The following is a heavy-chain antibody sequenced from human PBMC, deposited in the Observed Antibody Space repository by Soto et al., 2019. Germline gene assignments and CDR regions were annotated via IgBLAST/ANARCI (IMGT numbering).Heavy chain of an antibody. CDR2: IWYDGSNK. CDR1: GFTFSSYG. Sequence: QVQLVESGGGVVQPGRSLRLSCAASGFTFSSYGVHWVRQAPGKGLEWVAVIWYDGSNKYYADSVKGRFTISRDNSKNTLYLQMNSLRAEDTAVYYCARDCYYDSSGYCLDYWGQGTLVTVSS. V-gene: IGHV3-33*01. D-gene: IGHD3-22*01. J-gene: IGHJ4*02. CDR3: ARDCYYDSSGYCLDY.